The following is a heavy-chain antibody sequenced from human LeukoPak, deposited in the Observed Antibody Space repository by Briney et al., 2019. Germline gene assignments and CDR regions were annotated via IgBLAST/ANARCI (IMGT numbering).Heavy chain of an antibody. J-gene: IGHJ5*02. Sequence: PSETLSLTCTVSGGSISSGSYYWSWIRQPAGKGLEWIGRIYTSGGTNYNPSLKSRVTISVDTSKSQFSLKLSSVTAADTAVYYCAREGSRYCSGGSCYFSWGQGTLVTVSS. D-gene: IGHD2-15*01. CDR1: GGSISSGSYY. CDR3: AREGSRYCSGGSCYFS. CDR2: IYTSGGT. V-gene: IGHV4-61*02.